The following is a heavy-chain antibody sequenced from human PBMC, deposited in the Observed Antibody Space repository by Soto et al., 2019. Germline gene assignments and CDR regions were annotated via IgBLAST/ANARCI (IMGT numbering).Heavy chain of an antibody. CDR1: GGSFSGYY. CDR3: ARSDRSGYYYYGMDV. CDR2: INHSGST. Sequence: TLSLTCAVYGGSFSGYYWSWIRQPPGKGLEWIGEINHSGSTNYNPSLKSRVTISVDTSKNQFSLKLSSVTAADTAVYYCARSDRSGYYYYGMDVWGQGTTVTVSS. V-gene: IGHV4-34*01. D-gene: IGHD6-25*01. J-gene: IGHJ6*02.